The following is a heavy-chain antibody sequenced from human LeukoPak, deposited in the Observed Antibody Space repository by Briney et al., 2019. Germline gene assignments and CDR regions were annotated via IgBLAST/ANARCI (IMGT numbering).Heavy chain of an antibody. J-gene: IGHJ4*02. CDR3: AKDGGLWVSAHWGDS. CDR2: ITTSDGNT. V-gene: IGHV3-23*01. D-gene: IGHD7-27*01. CDR1: GFAFSSYT. Sequence: GGSLRLSCAASGFAFSSYTMSWVRQAPGKGLEWVSTITTSDGNTYYADSVKGRFTVSRDNSKNTLFLQMNSLRAEDTAVYYCAKDGGLWVSAHWGDSWGRGTLVTVSS.